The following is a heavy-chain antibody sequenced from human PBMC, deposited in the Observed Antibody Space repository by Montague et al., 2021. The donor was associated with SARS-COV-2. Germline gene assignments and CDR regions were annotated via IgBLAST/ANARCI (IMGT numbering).Heavy chain of an antibody. CDR2: IYNSGTT. J-gene: IGHJ5*02. V-gene: IGHV4-39*01. Sequence: SETLSLTCTVSGDSISCPNCYWGWIRQAPGKGLDWIGTIYNSGTTYYXXXLKSRLTISIDTSKNQFSLKLTSVTAADTAVYYCARHRNYGDHSLDNWFHPWGQGTLVTVSS. CDR1: GDSISCPNCY. D-gene: IGHD4-17*01. CDR3: ARHRNYGDHSLDNWFHP.